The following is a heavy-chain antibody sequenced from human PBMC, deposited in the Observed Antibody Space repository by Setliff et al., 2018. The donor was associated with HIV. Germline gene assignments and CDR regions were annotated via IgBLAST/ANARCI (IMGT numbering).Heavy chain of an antibody. D-gene: IGHD1-26*01. V-gene: IGHV4-34*01. J-gene: IGHJ3*02. CDR3: AREGTYSGTYWVRRVASFDI. Sequence: PSETLSLTCAVYGGSLSGYYWRWIHQPPGKGLEWIGDVSHTGSTNYNPSLKGRITISADTPKNQFSLKLSSVTAADTAVYYCAREGTYSGTYWVRRVASFDIWGQGTMVTVS. CDR2: VSHTGST. CDR1: GGSLSGYY.